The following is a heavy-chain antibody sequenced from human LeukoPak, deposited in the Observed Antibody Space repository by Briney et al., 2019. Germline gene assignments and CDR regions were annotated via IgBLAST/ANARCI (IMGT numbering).Heavy chain of an antibody. J-gene: IGHJ3*02. CDR2: IYNSGST. V-gene: IGHV4-59*01. Sequence: SETLSLTCTVSGGSISNYYWTWIRQPPGKGLGWIGYIYNSGSTFYNPSLKSRVTISVDTSKNQFSLNLNSVTAADTAVYYCAGADFDFWSGYSDAFDIWGQGTMVTVSS. CDR3: AGADFDFWSGYSDAFDI. CDR1: GGSISNYY. D-gene: IGHD3-3*01.